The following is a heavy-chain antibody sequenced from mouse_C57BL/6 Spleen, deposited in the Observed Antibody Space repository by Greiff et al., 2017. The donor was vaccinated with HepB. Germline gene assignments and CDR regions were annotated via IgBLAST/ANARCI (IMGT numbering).Heavy chain of an antibody. J-gene: IGHJ4*01. CDR2: IYPGDGDT. V-gene: IGHV1-82*01. D-gene: IGHD3-1*01. Sequence: VQLQQSGPELVKPGASVKISCKASGYAFSSSWMNWVKQRPGTGLEWIGRIYPGDGDTNYNGKFKGKATLTADKSSSTAYMQLSSLTSEDSAVYFCARSGKLGAMDYWGQGTSVTVSS. CDR3: ARSGKLGAMDY. CDR1: GYAFSSSW.